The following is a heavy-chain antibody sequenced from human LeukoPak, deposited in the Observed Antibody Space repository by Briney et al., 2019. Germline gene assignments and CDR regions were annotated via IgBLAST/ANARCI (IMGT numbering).Heavy chain of an antibody. CDR2: IIPIFGTA. CDR3: ARCGNDFSSGYYYYMDV. J-gene: IGHJ6*03. V-gene: IGHV1-69*05. CDR1: GGTFSSYA. Sequence: SVKVSSKASGGTFSSYAISWVRQAPGQGLEWMGGIIPIFGTANYAQKFQCRVTITTDESTSTAYMELSRLRSVDTAVYYCARCGNDFSSGYYYYMDVWGKGTTVTVSS. D-gene: IGHD3-3*01.